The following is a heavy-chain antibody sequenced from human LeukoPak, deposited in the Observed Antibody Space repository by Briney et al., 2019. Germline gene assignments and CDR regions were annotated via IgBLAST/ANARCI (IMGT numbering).Heavy chain of an antibody. V-gene: IGHV3-21*01. CDR3: APQGIAVADY. Sequence: PGGSLRLSCAASGFTFSSDSMNWVRQAPGKGLEWVSSISSSSSYIYYADSVKGRFTISRDNAKNSLYLQINSLRAEDTAVYYCAPQGIAVADYWGQGTLVTVSS. J-gene: IGHJ4*02. CDR2: ISSSSSYI. CDR1: GFTFSSDS. D-gene: IGHD6-19*01.